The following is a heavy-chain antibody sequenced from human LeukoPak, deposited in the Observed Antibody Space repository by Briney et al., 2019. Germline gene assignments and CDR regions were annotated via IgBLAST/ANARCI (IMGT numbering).Heavy chain of an antibody. J-gene: IGHJ3*02. V-gene: IGHV1-69*05. CDR3: ATPRYGDLSYAFDI. CDR2: IIPIFGTA. CDR1: GYTFTSYG. D-gene: IGHD4-17*01. Sequence: GASVKVSCKASGYTFTSYGISWVRQAPGQGLEWMGGIIPIFGTANYAQKFQGRVTITTDESTSTAYMELSSLRSEDTAVYYCATPRYGDLSYAFDIWGQGTMVTVSS.